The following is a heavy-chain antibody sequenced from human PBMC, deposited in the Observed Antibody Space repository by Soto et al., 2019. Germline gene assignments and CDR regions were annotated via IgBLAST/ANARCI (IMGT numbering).Heavy chain of an antibody. CDR2: IYYSGST. D-gene: IGHD5-12*01. J-gene: IGHJ4*02. Sequence: QVQLQESGPGLVKPSQTLSLTCTVSGGSISSGGYYWSWIRQHPGKGREWIGYIYYSGSTYYNPSLKSRVTISVDTSKNQFSLKLSSVTAADTAVYYCARRGYSCYEPGSFDYWGQGTLVTVSS. V-gene: IGHV4-31*03. CDR3: ARRGYSCYEPGSFDY. CDR1: GGSISSGGYY.